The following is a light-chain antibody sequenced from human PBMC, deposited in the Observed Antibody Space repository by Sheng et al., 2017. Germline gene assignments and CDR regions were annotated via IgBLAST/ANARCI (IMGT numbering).Light chain of an antibody. V-gene: IGLV2-14*01. Sequence: QSALTQPASVSGSPGQSVAISCTGTRSDVGDYNHVSWYQQHPDRAPKLLLYDVNNRPSGVSDRFSGSKSANTASLTISGLQAADEADYYCTSYTSSSLLDVFGTGTKVTVL. CDR3: TSYTSSSLLDV. CDR2: DVN. J-gene: IGLJ1*01. CDR1: RSDVGDYNH.